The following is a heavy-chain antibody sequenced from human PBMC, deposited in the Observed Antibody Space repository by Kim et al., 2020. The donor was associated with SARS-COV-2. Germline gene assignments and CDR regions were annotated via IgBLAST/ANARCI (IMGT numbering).Heavy chain of an antibody. J-gene: IGHJ5*02. Sequence: YTQDFQGKVTITRDTSATTAYMELSSLTSKDTAVYYCAREGSGSYNWFDPWGQGTLVTVSS. D-gene: IGHD3-10*01. CDR3: AREGSGSYNWFDP. V-gene: IGHV1-3*01.